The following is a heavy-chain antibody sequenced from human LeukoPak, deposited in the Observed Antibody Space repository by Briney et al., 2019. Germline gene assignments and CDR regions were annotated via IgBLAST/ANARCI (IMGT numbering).Heavy chain of an antibody. CDR2: IYYSGST. V-gene: IGHV4-59*01. J-gene: IGHJ4*02. CDR3: ARVGSTIFGVVSRFDY. D-gene: IGHD3-3*01. CDR1: GGSISSYY. Sequence: SETLSLTCTVSGGSISSYYWSWIRQPPGKGLEWIGYIYYSGSTNYNPSLKSRVTISVDTSKNQFSLKLSSVTAADTAVYYCARVGSTIFGVVSRFDYWGQGTLVTVSS.